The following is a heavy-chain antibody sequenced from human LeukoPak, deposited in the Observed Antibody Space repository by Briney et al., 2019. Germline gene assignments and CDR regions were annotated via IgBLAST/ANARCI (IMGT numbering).Heavy chain of an antibody. Sequence: GGSLRLSCAASGFSFNDFGMYWVRQAPGKGLVWVSRINPDGSSTRHADSVKGRFTISRDNAKNTLYLQMDRLRAEDTAVYYCARELGGDRDYWGQGTLVIVSS. CDR1: GFSFNDFG. V-gene: IGHV3-74*01. J-gene: IGHJ4*02. D-gene: IGHD2-21*02. CDR3: ARELGGDRDY. CDR2: INPDGSST.